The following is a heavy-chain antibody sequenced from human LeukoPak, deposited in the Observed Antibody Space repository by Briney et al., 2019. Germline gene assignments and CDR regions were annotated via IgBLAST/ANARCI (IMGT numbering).Heavy chain of an antibody. CDR1: GDSMTDFD. CDR2: VFTSGSA. J-gene: IGHJ4*02. Sequence: SETLSLTCSVSGDSMTDFDWSWIRQPAGKGLEWIGQVFTSGSATYNSSLKSRLTISLDKSNNQVSLKLISVTAADSALYYCARHSPSGWYYFDSWGQGVMVIVSS. V-gene: IGHV4-4*07. D-gene: IGHD6-19*01. CDR3: ARHSPSGWYYFDS.